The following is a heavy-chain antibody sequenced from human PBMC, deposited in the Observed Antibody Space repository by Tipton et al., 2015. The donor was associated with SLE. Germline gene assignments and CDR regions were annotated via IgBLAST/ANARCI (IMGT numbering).Heavy chain of an antibody. D-gene: IGHD1-26*01. V-gene: IGHV3-48*01. J-gene: IGHJ4*02. CDR2: ISSSSSTI. CDR3: ASQGDPHY. CDR1: GFTFSSYS. Sequence: SLRLSCAASGFTFSSYSMNWVRQAPGKGLEWVSYISSSSSTIYYADSVKGRFTISRDNAKNPLYLQMNSLRAEDTAVYYCASQGDPHYWGQGALVTVSS.